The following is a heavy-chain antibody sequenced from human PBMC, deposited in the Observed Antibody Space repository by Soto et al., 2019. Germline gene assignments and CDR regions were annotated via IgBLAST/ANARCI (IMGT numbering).Heavy chain of an antibody. Sequence: SVKVSCKASGFTFTSSAIQWVRQARGQRLEWIGWVVVASGNTYYAQKFQEGVSLSRDMSTSTAYMELSSLRSEDTAVYYCPAEVHSGIYSKYDYYPIAVWGQGTTVTVSS. D-gene: IGHD1-26*01. J-gene: IGHJ6*02. CDR2: VVVASGNT. CDR3: PAEVHSGIYSKYDYYPIAV. V-gene: IGHV1-58*02. CDR1: GFTFTSSA.